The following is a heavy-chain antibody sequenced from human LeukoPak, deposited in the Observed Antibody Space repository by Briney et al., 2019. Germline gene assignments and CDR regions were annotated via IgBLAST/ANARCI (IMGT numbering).Heavy chain of an antibody. CDR3: ASFGRNDAFDI. CDR2: ISHSGSS. D-gene: IGHD3-10*01. Sequence: SETLSLTCVVYGGSFSAYSWSWIRQPPGKGLEWIGEISHSGSSNYNPSLKSRVTMSVDMSKNQFSLKLSSVTAADTAVYYCASFGRNDAFDIWGQGTMVTVSS. V-gene: IGHV4-34*01. CDR1: GGSFSAYS. J-gene: IGHJ3*02.